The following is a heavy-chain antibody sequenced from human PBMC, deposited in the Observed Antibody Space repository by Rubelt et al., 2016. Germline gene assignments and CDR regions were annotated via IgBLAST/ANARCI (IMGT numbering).Heavy chain of an antibody. CDR1: GGSISSSSYY. D-gene: IGHD1-26*01. J-gene: IGHJ6*02. CDR2: IYYSGST. Sequence: QLQLQESGPGLVKPSETLSLTCTVSGGSISSSSYYWGWIRQPPGKGLEWIGSIYYSGSTYYNPSLKSRVTISVETSKNQVSLKLSSVTAADTAVYYCARGRMGFHYYYYGMDVWGQGTTVTVSS. CDR3: ARGRMGFHYYYYGMDV. V-gene: IGHV4-39*01.